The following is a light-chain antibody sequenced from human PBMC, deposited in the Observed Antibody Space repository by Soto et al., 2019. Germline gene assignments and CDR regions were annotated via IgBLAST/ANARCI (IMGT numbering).Light chain of an antibody. Sequence: VLTQSPATLSLSPGERATLSCRASQTVSRYLAWYQQKPGQAPRLLIYYASNRDTGIPARFSGSGSGTDYTLTNISLQPEDFAVYYCQQRSTWPLFTFGGGTKVEI. CDR3: QQRSTWPLFT. CDR2: YAS. CDR1: QTVSRY. V-gene: IGKV3-11*01. J-gene: IGKJ4*01.